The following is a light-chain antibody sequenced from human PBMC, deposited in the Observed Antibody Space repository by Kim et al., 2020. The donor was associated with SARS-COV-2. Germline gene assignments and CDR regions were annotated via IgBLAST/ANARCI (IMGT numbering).Light chain of an antibody. Sequence: GDRVTITCRASQSVSTYLNWYQQKPGRAPALLIYTASYLQSGVPSRFSGTGSATEFTLTINGLQPEDSATYYCQQSYSIPYTFGQGTKLEI. CDR2: TAS. CDR1: QSVSTY. V-gene: IGKV1-39*01. CDR3: QQSYSIPYT. J-gene: IGKJ2*01.